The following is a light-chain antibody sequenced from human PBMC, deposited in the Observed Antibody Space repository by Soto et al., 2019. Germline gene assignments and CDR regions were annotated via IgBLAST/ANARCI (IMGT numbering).Light chain of an antibody. Sequence: EIVLTQSPGTLSLSPGERATLSCRARQSVSSSYLAWYQKKPGQAPRLLIYGTSSRATGIPDRFSGSGSGTDFTLTISRLEPEDFAVDYCQQYGSSPRLTFGGGTKVEIK. CDR3: QQYGSSPRLT. CDR2: GTS. J-gene: IGKJ4*01. CDR1: QSVSSSY. V-gene: IGKV3-20*01.